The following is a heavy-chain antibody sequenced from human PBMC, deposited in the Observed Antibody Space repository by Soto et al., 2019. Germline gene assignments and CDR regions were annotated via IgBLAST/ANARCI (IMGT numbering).Heavy chain of an antibody. Sequence: FWSLIRQSPGKGLEWMGNMYYDGSTNYNPSLKSRVSMSVDTSKNEISLTLTALTAADTAVYYCARRRYTYGNYYLGMRGEGTLVTVSS. CDR2: MYYDGST. J-gene: IGHJ4*01. D-gene: IGHD5-18*01. V-gene: IGHV4-39*01. CDR1: F. CDR3: ARRRYTYGNYYLGM.